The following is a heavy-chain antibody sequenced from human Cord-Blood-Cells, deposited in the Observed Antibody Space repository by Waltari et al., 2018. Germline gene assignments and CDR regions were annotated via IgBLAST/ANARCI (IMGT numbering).Heavy chain of an antibody. CDR2: INYSGST. Sequence: QVQLQESGPGLVKPSETLSLTCTVSGGSISSYYWSWIRQPPGKGLEWIGCINYSGSTNYHPSLKSRVTISVDTAKNQFSLKLSSVTAADTAVYYCARTNVLRYFDSYMDVWGKGTTVTVSS. J-gene: IGHJ6*03. D-gene: IGHD3-9*01. V-gene: IGHV4-59*01. CDR1: GGSISSYY. CDR3: ARTNVLRYFDSYMDV.